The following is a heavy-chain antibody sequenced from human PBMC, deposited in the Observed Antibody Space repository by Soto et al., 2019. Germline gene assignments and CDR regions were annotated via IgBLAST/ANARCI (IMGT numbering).Heavy chain of an antibody. CDR3: AKAARTDYGDYAPYYFDY. D-gene: IGHD4-17*01. V-gene: IGHV3-30*18. CDR2: VSYDGDNE. CDR1: GFTFSNYA. J-gene: IGHJ4*02. Sequence: GGSLRLSCAASGFTFSNYAMHWVRQAPGKGLEWVAIVSYDGDNEYYADSVRGRFFISRDNSRNTLYLQTSSLRHEDTAVYYCAKAARTDYGDYAPYYFDYWGQGTLVTVSS.